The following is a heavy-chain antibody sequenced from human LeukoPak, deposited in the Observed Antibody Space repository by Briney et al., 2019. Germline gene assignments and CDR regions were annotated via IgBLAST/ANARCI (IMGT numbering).Heavy chain of an antibody. D-gene: IGHD1-20*01. J-gene: IGHJ4*02. Sequence: GGSLRLSCAASGFTFSSYAMSWVRQAPGKGLEWVSAISGSGDGTFYADSVKGRFTISRDNSKNTLYLQMRSLKPEDTALYYCATITESPDYWGQGTLVTVSS. CDR3: ATITESPDY. CDR1: GFTFSSYA. CDR2: ISGSGDGT. V-gene: IGHV3-23*01.